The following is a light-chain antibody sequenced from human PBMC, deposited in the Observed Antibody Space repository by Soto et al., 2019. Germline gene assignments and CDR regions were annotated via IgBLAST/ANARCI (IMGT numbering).Light chain of an antibody. CDR3: QKSYSTPIT. J-gene: IGKJ3*01. CDR1: QSISSY. Sequence: DIQMTQSPSSLSASVGDRVTITCRASQSISSYLNWYQQKPGKAPKLLIYAASSLQSGVPSRFSGSGSGTGFTLAISSLQPEDFATYYCQKSYSTPITFGPGTKVDIK. CDR2: AAS. V-gene: IGKV1-39*01.